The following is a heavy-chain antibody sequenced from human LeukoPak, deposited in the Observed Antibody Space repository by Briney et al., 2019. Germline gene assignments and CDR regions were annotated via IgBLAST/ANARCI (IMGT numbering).Heavy chain of an antibody. J-gene: IGHJ4*02. V-gene: IGHV3-48*04. Sequence: PGGSLRLSCAASGFTFSSYGMHWVRQAPGKGLEWVSYISSGGSTIYYADSVKGRFTIPRDNAKNSLYLQMSSLRAEDTAVYYCARDQPYYDILTRRIPFDSWGQGTLVTVSS. CDR1: GFTFSSYG. CDR2: ISSGGSTI. D-gene: IGHD3-9*01. CDR3: ARDQPYYDILTRRIPFDS.